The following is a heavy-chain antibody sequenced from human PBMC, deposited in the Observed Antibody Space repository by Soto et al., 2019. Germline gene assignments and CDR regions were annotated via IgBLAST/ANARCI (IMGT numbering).Heavy chain of an antibody. Sequence: ASVKVSCKASGYTFTGYYMHWVRQAPGERLEWMGWINVNSGNTNYAQKIQERVTIIRDMSTSTSYMELSSLTSEDTAVYYCVLCTTTSCYGKFDYWGQGTLVTAPQ. CDR1: GYTFTGYY. V-gene: IGHV1-2*02. J-gene: IGHJ4*02. CDR3: VLCTTTSCYGKFDY. CDR2: INVNSGNT. D-gene: IGHD2-2*01.